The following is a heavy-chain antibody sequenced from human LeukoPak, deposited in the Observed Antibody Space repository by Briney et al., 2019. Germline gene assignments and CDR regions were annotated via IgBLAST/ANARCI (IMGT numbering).Heavy chain of an antibody. CDR1: GGSISSYY. Sequence: SETLSLTCTVSGGSISSYYWSWIRQPPGKGLEWIGYIYYSGSTNYNPSLKSRVTISVDTSKNQFSLKLSSVTAADTAVYYCARANYYGSGTDYYYYYYSMDVWGQGTTVTVSS. V-gene: IGHV4-59*12. CDR2: IYYSGST. J-gene: IGHJ6*02. CDR3: ARANYYGSGTDYYYYYYSMDV. D-gene: IGHD3-10*01.